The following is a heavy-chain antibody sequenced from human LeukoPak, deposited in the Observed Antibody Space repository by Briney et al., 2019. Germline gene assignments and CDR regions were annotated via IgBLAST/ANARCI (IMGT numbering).Heavy chain of an antibody. J-gene: IGHJ4*02. CDR2: INPNSGGT. D-gene: IGHD3-22*01. V-gene: IGHV1-2*06. Sequence: ASVKVSCKASGYTFTGYYMHWARQAPGQGLEWMGRINPNSGGTNYAQKFQGRVTMTRDTSISTAYMELSRLRSDDTAVYYCARLGDSSGYPNFDYWGQGTLVTVSS. CDR1: GYTFTGYY. CDR3: ARLGDSSGYPNFDY.